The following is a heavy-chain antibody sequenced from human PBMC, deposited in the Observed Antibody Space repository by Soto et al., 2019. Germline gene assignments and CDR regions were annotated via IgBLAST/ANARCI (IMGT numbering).Heavy chain of an antibody. D-gene: IGHD3-3*02. V-gene: IGHV5-10-1*01. Sequence: PGESLKISCKGSGYTFTDYWINWVRQMPGKGLEWMGRIDPSDSYTKYRPSFQGHVTISADKSISTAYLEWSSLEASDTAMYYCARHVDTLEYNGLEVWGQGTTVTVSS. CDR1: GYTFTDYW. J-gene: IGHJ6*02. CDR3: ARHVDTLEYNGLEV. CDR2: IDPSDSYT.